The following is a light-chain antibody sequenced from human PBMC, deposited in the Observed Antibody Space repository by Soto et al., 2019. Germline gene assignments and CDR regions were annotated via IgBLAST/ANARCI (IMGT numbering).Light chain of an antibody. CDR3: SSYTNANSLV. CDR1: SSDVGGYNS. CDR2: DVS. V-gene: IGLV2-14*03. J-gene: IGLJ2*01. Sequence: QSVPTQPASVSGSPGQSITISCTGTSSDVGGYNSVSWYQQHPDKAPQLMIFDVSNRPSGISDRFSGSKSGNTASLTISGLQAEDEADYYCSSYTNANSLVFGGGTKLTVL.